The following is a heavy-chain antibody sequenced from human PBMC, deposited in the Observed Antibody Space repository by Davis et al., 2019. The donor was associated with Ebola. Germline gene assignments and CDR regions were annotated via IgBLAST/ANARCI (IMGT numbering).Heavy chain of an antibody. J-gene: IGHJ5*02. CDR3: ARGLYDFVGRWFDP. V-gene: IGHV4-4*02. D-gene: IGHD3-3*01. Sequence: MPGGSLRLSCAVSGGSISSSNWWSWVRQPPGKGLEWIGEIYHSGSTNYNPSLKSRVTISVDKSKNQFSLKLSSVTAADTAVYYCARGLYDFVGRWFDPWGQGTLVTVSS. CDR1: GGSISSSNW. CDR2: IYHSGST.